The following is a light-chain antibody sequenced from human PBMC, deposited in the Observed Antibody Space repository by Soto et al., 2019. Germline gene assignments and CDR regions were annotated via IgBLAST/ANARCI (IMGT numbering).Light chain of an antibody. CDR2: GAS. Sequence: EIVMTQSPATLSVSPGERATLSCRASQSVSINLAWYQQKPGQAPRLLIYGASTRATGIPARFSGSGSGTECTLTISSLQSEDFAVYYCQQYNNWPPWTFGQGTKVEIK. J-gene: IGKJ1*01. CDR1: QSVSIN. V-gene: IGKV3-15*01. CDR3: QQYNNWPPWT.